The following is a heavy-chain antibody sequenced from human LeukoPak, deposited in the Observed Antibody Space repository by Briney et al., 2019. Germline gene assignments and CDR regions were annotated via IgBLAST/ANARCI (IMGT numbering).Heavy chain of an antibody. D-gene: IGHD2-15*01. V-gene: IGHV4-4*07. CDR3: ARGQGHCSGGTCYSKWVDY. CDR2: IYTSGTT. CDR1: GGSISSYY. J-gene: IGHJ4*02. Sequence: SETLSLTCTVSGGSISSYYWSWIRQPPGKGLEWIGRIYTSGTTNYNPSLKSRVTMSVDTSKNQFSLRLRSVTAADTAVYYCARGQGHCSGGTCYSKWVDYWGQGTLVTVSS.